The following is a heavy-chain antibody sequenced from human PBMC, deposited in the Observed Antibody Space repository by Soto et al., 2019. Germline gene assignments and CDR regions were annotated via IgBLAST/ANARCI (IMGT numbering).Heavy chain of an antibody. CDR2: IYYSGST. D-gene: IGHD2-2*01. CDR1: GGSISSSSYY. CDR3: ARRVRTYPQYYFDY. V-gene: IGHV4-39*01. J-gene: IGHJ4*02. Sequence: QLQLQESGPGLVKPSETLSLTCTVSGGSISSSSYYWGWIRQPPGKGLEWIGSIYYSGSTYYNPSLKSRVTISVDTSKNQFSLKLSSVTAADTAVYYCARRVRTYPQYYFDYWGQGTLVTVSS.